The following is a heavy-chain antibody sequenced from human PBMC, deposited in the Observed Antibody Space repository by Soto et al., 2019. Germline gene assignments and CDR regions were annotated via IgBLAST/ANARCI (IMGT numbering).Heavy chain of an antibody. CDR1: GYTFTGYY. Sequence: ASVKVSCKASGYTFTGYYMHWVRQAPGQGLEWMGWINPNSGGTNYAQKFQGWVTMTRDTSISTAYMELRSLRSDDTAVYYCARAGRGYRYYYYGMGVWGQGTTVTVSS. CDR3: ARAGRGYRYYYYGMGV. CDR2: INPNSGGT. V-gene: IGHV1-2*04. D-gene: IGHD3-22*01. J-gene: IGHJ6*02.